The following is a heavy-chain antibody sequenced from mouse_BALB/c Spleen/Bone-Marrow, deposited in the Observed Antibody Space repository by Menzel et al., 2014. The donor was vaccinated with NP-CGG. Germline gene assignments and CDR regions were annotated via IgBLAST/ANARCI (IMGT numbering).Heavy chain of an antibody. V-gene: IGHV4-1*02. CDR2: INPDSNTI. J-gene: IGHJ3*01. Sequence: EVKLMESGGGLVQPGGSLKLPCAASGFGFSGFWMSWVRQAPGRGLEWIGEINPDSNTINYSPSLKDKFIISRDNAKNTLYLQMSKVRSEDTALYYCARLGYYGPFAYWGQGTLVTVSA. D-gene: IGHD1-2*01. CDR1: GFGFSGFW. CDR3: ARLGYYGPFAY.